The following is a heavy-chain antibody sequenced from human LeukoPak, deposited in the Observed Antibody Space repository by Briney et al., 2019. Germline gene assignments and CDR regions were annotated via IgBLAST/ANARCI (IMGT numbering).Heavy chain of an antibody. J-gene: IGHJ4*02. CDR2: INANSGDT. CDR3: AREISGYSDY. D-gene: IGHD3-22*01. Sequence: GASVKVSCKASGYTFTGYYMHWVRQAPGQGLEWMGWINANSGDTKYAQKFQGRVTMTRDTSISTAYMELGRLRSDDTAMYYCAREISGYSDYWGQGTLVTVSS. CDR1: GYTFTGYY. V-gene: IGHV1-2*02.